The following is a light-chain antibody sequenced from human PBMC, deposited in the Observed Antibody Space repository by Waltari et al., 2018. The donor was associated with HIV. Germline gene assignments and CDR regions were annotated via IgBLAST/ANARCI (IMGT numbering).Light chain of an antibody. CDR3: QQRRGRPLYT. V-gene: IGKV3-11*01. CDR1: PSVSDY. Sequence: TQYPAPLPVSPGERATLSCRASPSVSDYLAWYHQKPGQPPGLLIYDTSARASGVPARFSGSGSGTDFTLTISSLEAEDVGFFYCQQRRGRPLYTFGQGTRLDLK. CDR2: DTS. J-gene: IGKJ2*01.